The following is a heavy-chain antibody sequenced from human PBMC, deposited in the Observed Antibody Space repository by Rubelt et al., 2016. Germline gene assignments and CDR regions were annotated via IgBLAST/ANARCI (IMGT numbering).Heavy chain of an antibody. D-gene: IGHD2-15*01. V-gene: IGHV3-7*01. Sequence: LSCAASGFTFSSYWMSWVRQAPGKGLEWAANIKQDGSEKYYVDSVKGRFTISRDNAKNSLYLQMNSLRAEDTAVYYCARIDIVVVVAAPGAFDIWGQGTMVTVSS. CDR1: GFTFSSYW. J-gene: IGHJ3*02. CDR3: ARIDIVVVVAAPGAFDI. CDR2: IKQDGSEK.